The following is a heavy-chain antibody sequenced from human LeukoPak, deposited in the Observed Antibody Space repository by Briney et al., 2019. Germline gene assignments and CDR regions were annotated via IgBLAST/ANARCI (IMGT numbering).Heavy chain of an antibody. V-gene: IGHV4-61*01. CDR2: ISYSGST. J-gene: IGHJ1*01. Sequence: PSQTLSLTCTVSGGSISSGTYYWSWIRQLPGKGLEWIGYISYSGSTNYNPSLKSRVTISVNTSKNQFSLKLSSVTAADTAVYYCASGVSMYSSSWYDNAEYFQHWGQGTLVTVSS. D-gene: IGHD6-13*01. CDR3: ASGVSMYSSSWYDNAEYFQH. CDR1: GGSISSGTYY.